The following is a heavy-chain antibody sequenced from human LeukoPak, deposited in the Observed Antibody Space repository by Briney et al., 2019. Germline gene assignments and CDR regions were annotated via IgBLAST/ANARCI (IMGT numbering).Heavy chain of an antibody. V-gene: IGHV3-20*04. CDR3: ARGRGYSYGYLDY. CDR2: INWNGGST. Sequence: PGGSLRLSCAASGLTFEDYGMSWVRQVPGKGLEWVSEINWNGGSTAYAESVKGRFTISRVNAKNSLYLQMNSLRAEDTALYYCARGRGYSYGYLDYWGQGTLVTVSS. J-gene: IGHJ4*02. D-gene: IGHD5-18*01. CDR1: GLTFEDYG.